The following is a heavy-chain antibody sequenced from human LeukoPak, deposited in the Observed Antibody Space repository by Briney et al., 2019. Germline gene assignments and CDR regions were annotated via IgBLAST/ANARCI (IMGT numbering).Heavy chain of an antibody. V-gene: IGHV3-53*01. CDR1: GFTVSDNY. Sequence: EGSLRLSCAASGFTVSDNYMTWVRQAPGKGLEWVSSIYSAGATHYAESVKGRFIISRDNSKNTLYLQMNSLRAEDMAVYYCARIEWERLGRAFDIWGQGTMVTVSS. CDR2: IYSAGAT. J-gene: IGHJ3*02. D-gene: IGHD1-26*01. CDR3: ARIEWERLGRAFDI.